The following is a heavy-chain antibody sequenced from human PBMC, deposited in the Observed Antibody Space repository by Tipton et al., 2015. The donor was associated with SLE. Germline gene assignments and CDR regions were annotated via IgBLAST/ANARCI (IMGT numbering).Heavy chain of an antibody. J-gene: IGHJ6*02. CDR3: ARVDYDFWSGYYPYWYYYGMDV. Sequence: SLRLSCAASGFTFSSYGMHWVRQAPGKGLEWVAFIRYDGSNKYYADSVKGRFTISRDNSKNTLYLQMNSLRAEDTAVYYCARVDYDFWSGYYPYWYYYGMDVWGQGTTVTVSS. CDR1: GFTFSSYG. D-gene: IGHD3-3*01. CDR2: IRYDGSNK. V-gene: IGHV3-30*02.